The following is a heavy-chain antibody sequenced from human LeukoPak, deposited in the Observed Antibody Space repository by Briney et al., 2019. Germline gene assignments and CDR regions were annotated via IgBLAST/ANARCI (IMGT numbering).Heavy chain of an antibody. D-gene: IGHD5-24*01. V-gene: IGHV3-7*01. CDR2: IKQDGSEK. CDR3: ASWRWLQSDVDY. Sequence: GGSLRLSCAASGFTFSIYWMSWVRQAPGKGLEWVANIKQDGSEKYYVGSVKGRFTISRDNAKNSLYLQMNSLRAEDTAVYYCASWRWLQSDVDYWGQGTLVTVSS. J-gene: IGHJ4*02. CDR1: GFTFSIYW.